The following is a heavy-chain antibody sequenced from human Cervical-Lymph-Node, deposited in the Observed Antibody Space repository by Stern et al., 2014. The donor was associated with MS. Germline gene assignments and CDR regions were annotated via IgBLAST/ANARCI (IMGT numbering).Heavy chain of an antibody. J-gene: IGHJ4*02. CDR2: IYPDDSDP. CDR1: GYSFTIYY. CDR3: ARHVQGFDY. V-gene: IGHV5-51*01. Sequence: EVQLVQSGAEVKKPGESLKISCKLSGYSFTIYYIAWVRQMPGKGLDGMGVIYPDDSDPTYSPSFQGQVTISADKSITTAYLQWSSLRASDTAMYYCARHVQGFDYWGQGTLVTVSS.